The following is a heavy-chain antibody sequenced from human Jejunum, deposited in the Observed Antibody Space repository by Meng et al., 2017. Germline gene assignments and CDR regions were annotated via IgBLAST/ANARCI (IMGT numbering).Heavy chain of an antibody. CDR3: ARGPSH. V-gene: IGHV3-74*01. Sequence: GGSLRLSCAASGFTFSSYWMHWVRQAPGKGLVWVSRSNPDGSGTFYADSVKGRFTISRDNTKNTLYLQMNSLRAEDTAVYYCARGPSHWGQGTRVTGSS. CDR2: SNPDGSGT. J-gene: IGHJ4*02. CDR1: GFTFSSYW.